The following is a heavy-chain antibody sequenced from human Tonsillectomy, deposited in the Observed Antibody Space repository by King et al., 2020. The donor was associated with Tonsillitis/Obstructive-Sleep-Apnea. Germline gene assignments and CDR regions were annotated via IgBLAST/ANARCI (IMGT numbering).Heavy chain of an antibody. CDR1: GGSISSYY. V-gene: IGHV4-59*01. Sequence: QLQESGPGLVKPSETLSLTCTVSGGSISSYYWSWIRQPPGKGLEWIGFIYYSGSTNYNPSLKHRVTISLDTSKNQVSLKLSSVTAADTAVYYCARDASGSYCERHFDYWGQGTLVTVSS. CDR3: ARDASGSYCERHFDY. J-gene: IGHJ4*02. CDR2: IYYSGST. D-gene: IGHD1-26*01.